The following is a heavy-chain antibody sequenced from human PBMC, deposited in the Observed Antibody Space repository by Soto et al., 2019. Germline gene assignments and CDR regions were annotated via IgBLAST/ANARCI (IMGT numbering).Heavy chain of an antibody. D-gene: IGHD5-18*01. J-gene: IGHJ4*02. CDR1: GGSISSSSYY. CDR2: IYYSGST. V-gene: IGHV4-39*01. Sequence: QLQLQESGPGLVKPSETLSLTCTVSGGSISSSSYYWGWIRQPPGKGLEWIGNIYYSGSTYYTPSLKSRDTISVDPSMNQFSLKVSSVTAADAAVYSCARHELGLRYWGQGTLVTVSS. CDR3: ARHELGLRY.